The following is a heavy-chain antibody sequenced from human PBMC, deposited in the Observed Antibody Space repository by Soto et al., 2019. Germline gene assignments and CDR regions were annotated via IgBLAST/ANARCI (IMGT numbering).Heavy chain of an antibody. CDR3: AHRLLWFDP. CDR2: IYWDNDN. CDR1: GFSLSTSGVG. D-gene: IGHD3-10*01. V-gene: IGHV2-5*02. J-gene: IGHJ5*02. Sequence: SGPTLVNPTQTLTLTCPFSGFSLSTSGVGGGWIREPPGKALEWLALIYWDNDNRHSPSLKSRLTIAKDTSKNQVVLTMTNMDPVDTATYYCAHRLLWFDPWGQGTLVTVSS.